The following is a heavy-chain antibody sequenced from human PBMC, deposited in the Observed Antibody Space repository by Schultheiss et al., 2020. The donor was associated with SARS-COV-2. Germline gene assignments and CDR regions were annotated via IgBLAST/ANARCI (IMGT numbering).Heavy chain of an antibody. J-gene: IGHJ5*02. CDR3: GKYCTSSNCYSGDQS. Sequence: GGSLRLSCAASGLTFSSYAMHWVRQAPGRGLEWVAVISYDGSNKYYADSVKGRFTISRDNSKNTLYLQMNSLRAEDTAVYFCGKYCTSSNCYSGDQSWGQGTLVTAPQ. D-gene: IGHD2-2*01. V-gene: IGHV3-30*04. CDR1: GLTFSSYA. CDR2: ISYDGSNK.